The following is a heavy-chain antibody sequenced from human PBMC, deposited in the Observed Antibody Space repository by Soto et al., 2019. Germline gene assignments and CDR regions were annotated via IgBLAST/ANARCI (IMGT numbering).Heavy chain of an antibody. D-gene: IGHD6-19*01. CDR1: GGSISSSNW. J-gene: IGHJ4*02. Sequence: QVQLQESAPGLVKPSGTLSLTCAVSGGSISSSNWWSWVRQPPGKGLEWIGEIYHSGSTNYNPSLKSRVPISVDKSKNQFSLKLSSVTAADPAVYYCARWAAVDGNFDFWGQGTLVTVSS. CDR3: ARWAAVDGNFDF. CDR2: IYHSGST. V-gene: IGHV4-4*02.